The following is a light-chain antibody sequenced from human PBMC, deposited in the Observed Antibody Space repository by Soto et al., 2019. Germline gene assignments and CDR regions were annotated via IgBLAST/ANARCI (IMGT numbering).Light chain of an antibody. Sequence: ELGTPKCTDAVSATPGERVTRSGEASQSVRTTLAWYQKRPGQAPRLLIHYSSTRAADVPARFSGSGSGTNFTLPISSLEPEDFAVYFCQEYADWTETFGQGTKVDVK. V-gene: IGKV3D-15*01. CDR1: QSVRTT. CDR3: QEYADWTET. J-gene: IGKJ1*01. CDR2: YSS.